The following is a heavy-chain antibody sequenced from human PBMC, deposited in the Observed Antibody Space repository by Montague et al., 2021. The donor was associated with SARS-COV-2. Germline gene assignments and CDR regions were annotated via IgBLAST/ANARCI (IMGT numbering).Heavy chain of an antibody. CDR2: INQDETAK. Sequence: SLRLSCAASGFTSGDYQMTWVRQAPGKGLQWVANINQDETAKTYVDSVKGRFTISRDNAKNSLILQMNSLRAEDTALYYCAKNGGAHGLDVWGQGTSVSVSS. CDR1: GFTSGDYQ. CDR3: AKNGGAHGLDV. V-gene: IGHV3-7*03. D-gene: IGHD4-23*01. J-gene: IGHJ6*02.